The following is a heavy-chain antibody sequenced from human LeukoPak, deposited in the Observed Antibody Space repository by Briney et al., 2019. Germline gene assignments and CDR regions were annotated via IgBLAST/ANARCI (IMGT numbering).Heavy chain of an antibody. V-gene: IGHV3-23*01. CDR2: MSGRGGGT. J-gene: IGHJ4*02. Sequence: GGSLRLSCAASGFTFSSYAMNWVRQAPGKGLEWISVMSGRGGGTDYADSVKGRFIISRDNSKNTLYLQMNSLRAEDTAVYYCARPAVDTAMVSRFDYWGQGTLVTVSS. D-gene: IGHD5-18*01. CDR3: ARPAVDTAMVSRFDY. CDR1: GFTFSSYA.